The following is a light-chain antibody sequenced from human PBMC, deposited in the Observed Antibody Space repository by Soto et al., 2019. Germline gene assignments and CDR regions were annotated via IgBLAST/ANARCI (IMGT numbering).Light chain of an antibody. CDR1: QSISTS. V-gene: IGKV1-5*01. CDR3: QQYNSYSPLT. J-gene: IGKJ4*01. CDR2: DAS. Sequence: DIQMTQSPSTLSASVGDRVTITCRASQSISTSLAWYQQIPGKAPNLLIYDASSLESGVPSRFSGSGSGTEFTLTISSLQPDDFATYYCQQYNSYSPLTFGGGTKVDI.